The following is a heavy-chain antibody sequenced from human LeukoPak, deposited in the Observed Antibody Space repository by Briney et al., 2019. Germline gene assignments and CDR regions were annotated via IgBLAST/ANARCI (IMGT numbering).Heavy chain of an antibody. CDR1: GLTLSDDY. D-gene: IGHD2-15*01. CDR3: ARGKTSDDIVEDAFDI. J-gene: IGHJ3*02. Sequence: PGGSLRLSCAASGLTLSDDYMTWVRQAPGKGLESVLIMTTSGNIKSSADSVKGRFTISRDNANNILHLQMNSLRAEDTGVYYCARGKTSDDIVEDAFDIWGQGTMVAVSS. CDR2: MTTSGNIK. V-gene: IGHV3-69-1*02.